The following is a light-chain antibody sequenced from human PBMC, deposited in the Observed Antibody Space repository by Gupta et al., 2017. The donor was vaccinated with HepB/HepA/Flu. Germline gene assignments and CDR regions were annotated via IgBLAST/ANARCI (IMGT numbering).Light chain of an antibody. CDR1: SSNIGNNY. V-gene: IGLV1-51*02. CDR3: GTWDTTLSGGV. CDR2: END. J-gene: IGLJ3*02. Sequence: QSVLTQPPSVSAASGQTVTISCSGSSSNIGNNYVSWYQQLPRSAPKLLIFENDKRPSGIPDRFSGSKSGTSATLGITGLQTGDEAIYYCGTWDTTLSGGVFGGGTKLTVL.